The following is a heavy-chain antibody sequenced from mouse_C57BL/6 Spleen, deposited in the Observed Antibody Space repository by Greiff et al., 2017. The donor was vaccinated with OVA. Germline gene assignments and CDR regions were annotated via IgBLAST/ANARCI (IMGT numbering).Heavy chain of an antibody. V-gene: IGHV5-4*03. CDR1: GFTFSSYA. J-gene: IGHJ4*01. D-gene: IGHD2-4*01. CDR3: ARVGDYDDAMDY. CDR2: ISDGGSYT. Sequence: EVKVVESGGGLVKPGGSLKLSCAASGFTFSSYAMSWVRQTPEKRLEWVATISDGGSYTYYPDNVKGRFTISRDNAKNNLYLQMSHLKSEDTAMYYCARVGDYDDAMDYWGQGTSVTVSS.